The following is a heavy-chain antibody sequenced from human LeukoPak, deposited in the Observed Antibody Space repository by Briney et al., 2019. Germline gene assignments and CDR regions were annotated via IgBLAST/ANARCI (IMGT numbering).Heavy chain of an antibody. J-gene: IGHJ3*02. CDR2: TYYRSKWYN. CDR1: GDSVSSNSAA. CDR3: ARDMYSSSWYWSGEDDAFDI. V-gene: IGHV6-1*01. Sequence: SQTLSLTCAISGDSVSSNSAAWNWIRQSPSRGLEWLGRTYYRSKWYNDYAVSVKSRITINPDTSKNQFSLQLNSVTPEDTAVYYCARDMYSSSWYWSGEDDAFDIWGQGTMVTVSS. D-gene: IGHD6-13*01.